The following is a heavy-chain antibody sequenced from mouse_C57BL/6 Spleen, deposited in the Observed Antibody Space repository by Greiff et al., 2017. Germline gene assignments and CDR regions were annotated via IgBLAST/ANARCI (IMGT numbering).Heavy chain of an antibody. Sequence: QVQLKESGAELVRPGASVTLSCKASGYTFTDYEMHWVKQTPVHGLEWIGAIDPETGGTAYNQKFKGKAILTADKSSSTAYMGLRSLTSEDSAVYYCTVTGMYYFDYWGQGTTLTVSS. J-gene: IGHJ2*01. CDR2: IDPETGGT. CDR3: TVTGMYYFDY. V-gene: IGHV1-15*01. D-gene: IGHD4-1*01. CDR1: GYTFTDYE.